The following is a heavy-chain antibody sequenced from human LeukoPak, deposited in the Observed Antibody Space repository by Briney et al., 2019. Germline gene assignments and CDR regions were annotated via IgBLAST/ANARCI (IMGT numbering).Heavy chain of an antibody. J-gene: IGHJ4*02. V-gene: IGHV4-34*01. CDR2: INHSGST. CDR3: ARESPYSSGWYLDY. Sequence: SETLSLTCAVYGGSFSGYYWSWIRQPPGKGLEWIGEINHSGSTNYNPSLKSRVTISVDTSKNQFSLKLSSVTAADTAVYYCARESPYSSGWYLDYWGQGTLVTVSS. D-gene: IGHD6-19*01. CDR1: GGSFSGYY.